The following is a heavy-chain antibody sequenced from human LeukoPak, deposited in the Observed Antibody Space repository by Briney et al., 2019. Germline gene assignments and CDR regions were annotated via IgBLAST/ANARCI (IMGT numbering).Heavy chain of an antibody. V-gene: IGHV6-1*01. J-gene: IGHJ5*02. CDR1: GDSVSGGSAG. CDR3: TGGGLVRGLQHWFDP. D-gene: IGHD3-10*01. CDR2: IYYRSKWYI. Sequence: SQTLSLTCSISGDSVSGGSAGWNWIRQAPSRGLEWLGRIYYRSKWYIDYATSVKSRITINPDTSRNQFSLQLNSVTHDATAVYYCTGGGLVRGLQHWFDPWGQGILVTVSS.